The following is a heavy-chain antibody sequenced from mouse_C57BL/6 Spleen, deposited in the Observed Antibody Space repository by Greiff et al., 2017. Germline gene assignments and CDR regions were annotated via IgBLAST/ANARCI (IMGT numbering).Heavy chain of an antibody. V-gene: IGHV1-64*01. D-gene: IGHD1-1*01. CDR2: IHPNSGST. J-gene: IGHJ1*03. CDR3: ARGVTTVKYFDV. Sequence: VQLQQPGAELVKPGASVKLSCKASGYTFTSYWMHWVKQRPGQGLEWIGMIHPNSGSTNYNEKFKSKATLTVDKSSSTAYMQLSSLTSEDSAVYYCARGVTTVKYFDVWGTGTTVTVSS. CDR1: GYTFTSYW.